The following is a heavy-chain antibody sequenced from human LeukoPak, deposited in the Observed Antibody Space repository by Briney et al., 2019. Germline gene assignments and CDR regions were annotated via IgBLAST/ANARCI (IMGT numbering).Heavy chain of an antibody. CDR1: GGSFSGYH. CDR3: ARRYRDCSGGSCPRGAFDI. Sequence: PSETLSLTCAVYGGSFSGYHWSWIRQPPGKGLEWIGEINHSGSTNYNPSLKSRVTISVDTSKNQFSLKLSSVTAADTAVYYCARRYRDCSGGSCPRGAFDIWGQGTMVTVSS. CDR2: INHSGST. J-gene: IGHJ3*02. D-gene: IGHD2-15*01. V-gene: IGHV4-34*01.